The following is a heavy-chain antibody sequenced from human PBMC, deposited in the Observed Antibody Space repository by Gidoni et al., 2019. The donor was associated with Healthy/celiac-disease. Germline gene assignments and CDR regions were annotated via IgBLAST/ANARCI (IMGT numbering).Heavy chain of an antibody. CDR2: IRGSGGSP. D-gene: IGHD3-10*01. V-gene: IGHV3-23*01. J-gene: IGHJ5*02. Sequence: EVQLLESGGGLVQPGGSLRLSCAASGFTLSSHATSWVRQAPGKGLEWVSAIRGSGGSPYYADSVKGRFTISRDNSKNTLYLQMNSLRAEDTAVYYCAKAMVRGVIITPNWFDPWGQGTLVTVSS. CDR1: GFTLSSHA. CDR3: AKAMVRGVIITPNWFDP.